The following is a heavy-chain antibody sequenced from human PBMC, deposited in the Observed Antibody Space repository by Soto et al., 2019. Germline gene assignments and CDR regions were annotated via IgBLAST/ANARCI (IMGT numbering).Heavy chain of an antibody. V-gene: IGHV4-59*08. Sequence: PSETLSLTCTVSGGSISSYYWSWIRQPPGKGLEWIGYIYYSGSTNYNPSLKSRVTISVDTSENQFSLKLSSVTAADTAVYYCARHSGSSGWYPHFDYWGQGTLVTVSS. CDR3: ARHSGSSGWYPHFDY. CDR1: GGSISSYY. D-gene: IGHD6-19*01. CDR2: IYYSGST. J-gene: IGHJ4*02.